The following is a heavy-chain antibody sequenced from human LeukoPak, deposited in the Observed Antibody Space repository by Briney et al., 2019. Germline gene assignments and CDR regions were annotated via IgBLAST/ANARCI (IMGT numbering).Heavy chain of an antibody. CDR1: GFTFSSYW. V-gene: IGHV3-74*01. J-gene: IGHJ3*02. CDR3: ARIVANLYAFDI. CDR2: INTDGSST. Sequence: HPGGSLRLSCAASGFTFSSYWKHWVRQAPGKGLVWVSRINTDGSSTSYADSVKGRFTISRDNSKSTLYLQMNSLRAEDTAVYYCARIVANLYAFDIWGQGTMVTVSS. D-gene: IGHD5-12*01.